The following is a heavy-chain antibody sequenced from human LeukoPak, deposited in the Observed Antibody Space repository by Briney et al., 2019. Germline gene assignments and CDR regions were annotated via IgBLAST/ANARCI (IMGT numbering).Heavy chain of an antibody. V-gene: IGHV3-11*04. Sequence: GGSLRLSCAASGFTFSDYYMSWIRQAPGKGLEWASYIRTTGSTMYYADSVKGRFTISRENAKNSLYLHMNSLTAEDTAVYYCARDRRYSTTLSDGSWFDPWGQGTLLPVSS. CDR2: IRTTGSTM. CDR1: GFTFSDYY. D-gene: IGHD6-13*01. J-gene: IGHJ5*02. CDR3: ARDRRYSTTLSDGSWFDP.